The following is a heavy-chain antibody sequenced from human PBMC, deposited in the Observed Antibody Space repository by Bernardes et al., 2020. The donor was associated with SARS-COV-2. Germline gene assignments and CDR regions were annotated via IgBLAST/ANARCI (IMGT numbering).Heavy chain of an antibody. CDR2: ISYDGNNK. CDR1: GFTFNSYA. CDR3: AKARGSYWDGFDY. J-gene: IGHJ4*02. Sequence: GGSLRLSCAASGFTFNSYAMHWVRQAPGKGLEWVAVISYDGNNKYYADSVRGRFTLSRDNSKNTLYLQMNSLRAEDTAVYYCAKARGSYWDGFDYWGQGTLVTVSS. V-gene: IGHV3-30-3*01. D-gene: IGHD1-26*01.